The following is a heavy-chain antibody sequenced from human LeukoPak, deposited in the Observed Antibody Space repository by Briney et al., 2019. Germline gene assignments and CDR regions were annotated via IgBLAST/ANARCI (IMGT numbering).Heavy chain of an antibody. CDR1: GFTFSSYS. J-gene: IGHJ6*04. D-gene: IGHD5-12*01. V-gene: IGHV3-21*01. CDR3: ARDLGGYSGYDSYYYYYGMDV. CDR2: ISSSSSYI. Sequence: GGSLRLSCAASGFTFSSYSMNWVRQAPGKGLEWVSSISSSSSYIYYADSVKGRFTISRDNAKSSLYLQMNSLRAEDTAVYYCARDLGGYSGYDSYYYYYGMDVWGKGTTVTVSS.